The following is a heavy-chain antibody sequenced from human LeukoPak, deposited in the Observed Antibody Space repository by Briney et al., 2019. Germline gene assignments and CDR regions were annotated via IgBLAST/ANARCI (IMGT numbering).Heavy chain of an antibody. Sequence: SQTLSLTRTLSGGSIINGDYYWSWIRQPPGKGLEWIGYIYDDGSTYYNPSLKSRVTISIDTSKNQFSLNLRSVTAAGTAVYYCARLTGSGEVFDSWGQGTLVTVSS. CDR3: ARLTGSGEVFDS. J-gene: IGHJ4*02. D-gene: IGHD1-14*01. CDR1: GGSIINGDYY. CDR2: IYDDGST. V-gene: IGHV4-30-4*01.